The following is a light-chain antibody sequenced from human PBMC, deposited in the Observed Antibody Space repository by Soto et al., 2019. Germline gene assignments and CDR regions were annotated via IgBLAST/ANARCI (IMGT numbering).Light chain of an antibody. CDR1: SSDVGSYNF. J-gene: IGLJ1*01. V-gene: IGLV2-14*01. CDR2: EVS. CDR3: SSYTSSSTLYV. Sequence: QSVLTQPASVSGSPGQSITISCTGTSSDVGSYNFVSWYQQHPGKAPKLMIYEVSNRPSGVSNRFSGSKSGNTASLTISGLQAEEEADYYCSSYTSSSTLYVFGTGTKLTVL.